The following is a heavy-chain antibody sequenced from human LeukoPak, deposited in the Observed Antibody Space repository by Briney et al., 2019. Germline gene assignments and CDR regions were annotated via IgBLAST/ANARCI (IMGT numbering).Heavy chain of an antibody. CDR3: ARTVTMVRASFDY. D-gene: IGHD3-10*01. CDR1: GGSFSGYY. J-gene: IGHJ4*02. CDR2: INHSGRT. V-gene: IGHV4-34*01. Sequence: SETLSLTCAVYGGSFSGYYWNWIRQPPGKGLEWIGEINHSGRTNYNPSLKSRVTISVDTSKKQFSLKLSSVTAADTAVYYCARTVTMVRASFDYWGQGTLVTVSS.